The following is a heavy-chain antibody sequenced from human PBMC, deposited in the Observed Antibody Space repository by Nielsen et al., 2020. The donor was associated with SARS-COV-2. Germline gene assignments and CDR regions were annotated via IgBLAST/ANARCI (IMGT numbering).Heavy chain of an antibody. CDR2: INSDGSST. V-gene: IGHV3-74*01. CDR3: AKSRPPPAGLQDYYYYGMDV. Sequence: GGSLRLSCAASGFTFSSYWMHWVRQAPGKGLVWVSRINSDGSSTSYADSVKGRFTISRDNAKNTLYLQMNSLRAEDTAVYYCAKSRPPPAGLQDYYYYGMDVWGQGTTVTVSS. D-gene: IGHD1-14*01. CDR1: GFTFSSYW. J-gene: IGHJ6*02.